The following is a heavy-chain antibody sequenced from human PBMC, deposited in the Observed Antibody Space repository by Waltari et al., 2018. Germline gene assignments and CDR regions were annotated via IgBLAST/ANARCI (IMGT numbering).Heavy chain of an antibody. Sequence: QMQLQESGPGLVKPSETLSLTCTVSGYSISSGYYWGWIRQPPGKGLEWIGSIYHSGSTYYNPSLKSRVTISVDTSKNQFSLKLSSVTAADTAVYYCARAYGDYDAFDIWGQGTMVTVSS. D-gene: IGHD4-17*01. CDR1: GYSISSGYY. CDR2: IYHSGST. CDR3: ARAYGDYDAFDI. J-gene: IGHJ3*02. V-gene: IGHV4-38-2*02.